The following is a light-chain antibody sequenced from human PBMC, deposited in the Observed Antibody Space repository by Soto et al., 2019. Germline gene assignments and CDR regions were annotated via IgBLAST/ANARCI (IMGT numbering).Light chain of an antibody. CDR1: QSISSW. Sequence: DIQMTQSPSTLSASVGDRVTITCRASQSISSWLAWYQQKPGKAPKLLIQKASTLESGVPSRFSGSGSETEFTLTISSLQPDDFATYYFQQYNSYPPWTFGQGTKVESK. J-gene: IGKJ1*01. V-gene: IGKV1-5*03. CDR3: QQYNSYPPWT. CDR2: KAS.